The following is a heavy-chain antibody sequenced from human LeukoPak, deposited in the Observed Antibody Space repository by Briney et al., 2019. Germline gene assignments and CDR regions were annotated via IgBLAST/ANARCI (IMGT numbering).Heavy chain of an antibody. J-gene: IGHJ6*03. CDR3: ARVPGSYEYYMDA. V-gene: IGHV3-53*01. CDR2: IYSGGST. CDR1: GFTFSSNY. D-gene: IGHD3-10*01. Sequence: GGSLRLSCAASGFTFSSNYMNWVRQAPGKGLEWVSVIYSGGSTYYPDSVKGRFTISRDNSKNTLYLQMNSLRAEDTAVYYCARVPGSYEYYMDAWGKGTTVTVSS.